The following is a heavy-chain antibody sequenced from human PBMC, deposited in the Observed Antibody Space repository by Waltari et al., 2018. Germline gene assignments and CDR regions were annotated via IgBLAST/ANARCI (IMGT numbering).Heavy chain of an antibody. D-gene: IGHD3-10*01. CDR2: IYTSGGT. J-gene: IGHJ4*02. Sequence: QVQLQESGPGLVKPSETLSLTCTVPGGSISSYYWRWIRQTAGKGLAWIGRIYTSGGTNYIPSLNSRVTMSGDTSKNQFSLKLSSVTAADTAVYYCAEGIDYWGQGTLVTVSA. CDR1: GGSISSYY. V-gene: IGHV4-4*07. CDR3: AEGIDY.